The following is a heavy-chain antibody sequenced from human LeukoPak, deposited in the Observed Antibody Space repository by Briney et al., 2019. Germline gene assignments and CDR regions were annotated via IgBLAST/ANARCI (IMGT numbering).Heavy chain of an antibody. CDR1: GFTVSSNY. V-gene: IGHV3-53*01. J-gene: IGHJ6*03. Sequence: GGSLRLSSAASGFTVSSNYMSWVRQAPGKGLEWVSVIYSGGSTYYADSVKGRLTISRDNSKNTLYLQMNSLRAEDTAVYYCARYGSGSYYYYYMDVWGKGTTVTISS. D-gene: IGHD3-10*01. CDR2: IYSGGST. CDR3: ARYGSGSYYYYYMDV.